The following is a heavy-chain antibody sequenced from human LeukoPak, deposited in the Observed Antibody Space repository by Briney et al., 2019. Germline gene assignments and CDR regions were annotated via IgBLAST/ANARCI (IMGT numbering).Heavy chain of an antibody. CDR1: GGSISSGSYY. Sequence: ASETLSLTCTVSGGSISSGSYYWSWIRQPAGKGLEWIGRIYTSGSTNYNPSLKSRFTISVDTSKNQFSLKLSSVTAADTAVYYCARQDPVYDILTGWGYYMDVWGKGTTVTISS. CDR3: ARQDPVYDILTGWGYYMDV. CDR2: IYTSGST. J-gene: IGHJ6*03. D-gene: IGHD3-9*01. V-gene: IGHV4-61*02.